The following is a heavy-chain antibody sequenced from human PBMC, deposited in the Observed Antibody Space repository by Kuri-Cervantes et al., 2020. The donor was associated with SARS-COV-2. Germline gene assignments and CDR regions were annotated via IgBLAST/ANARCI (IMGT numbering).Heavy chain of an antibody. CDR3: ARHLHRYCTDGACYTAFFGFDF. V-gene: IGHV4-59*05. J-gene: IGHJ4*02. D-gene: IGHD2-8*01. CDR2: VSHSGRA. CDR1: GGSISSHY. Sequence: GSLRLSCTVSGGSISSHYWSWIRQPPGKGLEWVGSVSHSGRAYYNPSLQSRLTISIDTSESQFSVSLRSVTAADTAVYYCARHLHRYCTDGACYTAFFGFDFWGQGTLVTVSS.